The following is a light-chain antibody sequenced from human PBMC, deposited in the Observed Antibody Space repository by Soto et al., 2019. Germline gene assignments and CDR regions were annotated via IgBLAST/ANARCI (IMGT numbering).Light chain of an antibody. CDR2: GNN. V-gene: IGLV1-40*01. J-gene: IGLJ2*01. Sequence: QSVLTQPPSVSGAPGQGVTISCTGSSSNIGAGYDVHWYQQLPGAAPKLLIYGNNNRPSGVPDRFSGSKSGTSASLAITGLQAEDEADYYCQSYDSILSGVVFGGGTKLTVL. CDR1: SSNIGAGYD. CDR3: QSYDSILSGVV.